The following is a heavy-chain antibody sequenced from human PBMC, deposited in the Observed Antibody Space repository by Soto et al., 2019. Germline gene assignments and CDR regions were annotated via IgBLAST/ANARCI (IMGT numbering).Heavy chain of an antibody. CDR2: INHSGST. J-gene: IGHJ4*02. CDR3: ARDYYDSSGRTTIDY. V-gene: IGHV4-34*01. Sequence: PSETLSLTCAVYGGSFSGYYWSWIRQPPGKGLEWIGEINHSGSTNYNPSLKSRVTISVDTSKNQFSLKLSSVTAADTAVYYCARDYYDSSGRTTIDYWGQGTLVTVSS. CDR1: GGSFSGYY. D-gene: IGHD3-22*01.